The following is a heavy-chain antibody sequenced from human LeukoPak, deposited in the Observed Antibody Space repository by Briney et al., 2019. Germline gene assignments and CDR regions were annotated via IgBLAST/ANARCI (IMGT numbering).Heavy chain of an antibody. J-gene: IGHJ3*02. CDR3: ARDKPVVPAASDAFDI. Sequence: SQTLSLTCAISGDSVSSNSAAWNWIRQSPSRGLEWLGRTYYRSKWYNDYAVSVKSRITINPDTSKNQFSLQLNSVTPEDTAVYYCARDKPVVPAASDAFDIWGQGTMVTVSS. CDR1: GDSVSSNSAA. V-gene: IGHV6-1*01. D-gene: IGHD2-2*01. CDR2: TYYRSKWYN.